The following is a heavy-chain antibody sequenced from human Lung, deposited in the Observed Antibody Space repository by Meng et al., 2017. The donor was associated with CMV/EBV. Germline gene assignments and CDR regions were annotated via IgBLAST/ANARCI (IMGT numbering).Heavy chain of an antibody. J-gene: IGHJ4*02. CDR3: ARSPPTTPFDF. CDR1: GFTFSNVG. V-gene: IGHV3-33*01. Sequence: SCAASGFTFSNVGMNWVRQAPGKGLEWVVVIWYDGSKRYYADSVNGRFTISRDNFNNTLYLQMNSLRAEDTAVYYCARSPPTTPFDFWGQGTLVTVSS. CDR2: IWYDGSKR. D-gene: IGHD4-17*01.